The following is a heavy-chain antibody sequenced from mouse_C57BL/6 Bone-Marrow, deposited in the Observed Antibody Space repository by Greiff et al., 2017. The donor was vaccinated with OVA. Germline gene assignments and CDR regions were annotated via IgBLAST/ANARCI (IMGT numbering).Heavy chain of an antibody. V-gene: IGHV2-4*01. J-gene: IGHJ3*01. CDR2: IWSGGST. Sequence: QVQLQQSGPGLVQPSQSLSITCTVSGFSLTSYGVHWVRQPPGKGLAWLGVIWSGGSTDYNAAFISRLSISKDNSKSQVFFKMNSLQADDTAIYYCAKGARFAYWGQGTLVTVSA. CDR1: GFSLTSYG. CDR3: AKGARFAY.